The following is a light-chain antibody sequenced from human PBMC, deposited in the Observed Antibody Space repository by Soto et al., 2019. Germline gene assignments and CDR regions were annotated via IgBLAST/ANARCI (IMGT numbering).Light chain of an antibody. Sequence: DIVMTQSPDSLAVSLGERATINCKSSQSVLYSSNNKNYLAWYQQKPGQPPKLLISWASTRYSGVPDRFSGSRSGTDFTLTISSLQAEDVAVYYCQQYYSTPYTFGQGTKLETK. V-gene: IGKV4-1*01. CDR1: QSVLYSSNNKNY. CDR3: QQYYSTPYT. J-gene: IGKJ2*01. CDR2: WAS.